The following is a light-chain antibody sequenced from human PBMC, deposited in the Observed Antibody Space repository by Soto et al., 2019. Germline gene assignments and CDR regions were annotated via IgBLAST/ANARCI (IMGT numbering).Light chain of an antibody. CDR1: QSLSSAF. V-gene: IGKV3-20*01. CDR3: QQCGSSPET. J-gene: IGKJ1*01. CDR2: SAS. Sequence: EILMTQSPDTLSVSPGESATLSCRASQSLSSAFLAWYQQKPGQAPRLLIYSASSRATGVPDRFSGSGSGTDFTLTISRLEPEDFAVYYCQQCGSSPETFGQGTKVDIK.